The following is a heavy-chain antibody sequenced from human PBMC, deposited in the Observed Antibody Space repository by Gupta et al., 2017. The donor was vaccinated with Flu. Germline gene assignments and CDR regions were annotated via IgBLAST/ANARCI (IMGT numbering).Heavy chain of an antibody. V-gene: IGHV5-51*03. CDR3: ARLTADEDRRQWLLPFWEDP. CDR2: IYPGDSDT. Sequence: EVQLVQSGAEVKKPGASLKISCKGSGSSFPSYWLGWVRQMPGKGLEWMGIIYPGDSDTRYSPSFQGQVTISADKSISTAYLQWSSLKASDTAMYYCARLTADEDRRQWLLPFWEDPWGQGTLVTVSS. D-gene: IGHD6-19*01. CDR1: GSSFPSYW. J-gene: IGHJ5*02.